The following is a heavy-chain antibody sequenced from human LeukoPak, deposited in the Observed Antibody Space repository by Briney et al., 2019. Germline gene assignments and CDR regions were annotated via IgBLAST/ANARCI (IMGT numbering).Heavy chain of an antibody. J-gene: IGHJ4*02. CDR2: INTDAVRT. CDR3: ARDLFGSADS. V-gene: IGHV3-74*01. D-gene: IGHD3-10*01. Sequence: GGSLRLSCAASGFTFSNYWMHWVRQAPGKGLVWVSRINTDAVRTNFADYVEGRFTISRDNAKNTLYLQMNSPRAEDTAVYYCARDLFGSADSWGQGTLVTVSS. CDR1: GFTFSNYW.